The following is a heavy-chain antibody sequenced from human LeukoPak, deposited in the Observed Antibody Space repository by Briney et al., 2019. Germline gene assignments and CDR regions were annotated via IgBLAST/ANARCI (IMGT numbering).Heavy chain of an antibody. D-gene: IGHD3-22*01. CDR2: IYYSGST. CDR3: ARGSPYYYDSSGYPVYYYYYMDV. Sequence: SETLSLTCTVSGGSISSYYWSWIRQPPGKGLEWIGYIYYSGSTNYNPSLKSRVTISVDTSKNQFSLKLSSVTAADTAVYYCARGSPYYYDSSGYPVYYYYYMDVWGKGTTVTISS. J-gene: IGHJ6*03. CDR1: GGSISSYY. V-gene: IGHV4-59*01.